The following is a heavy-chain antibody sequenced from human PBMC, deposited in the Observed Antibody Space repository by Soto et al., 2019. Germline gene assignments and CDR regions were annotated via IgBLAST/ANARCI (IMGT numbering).Heavy chain of an antibody. V-gene: IGHV2-5*02. Sequence: QITLKESGPTLVKPTQTLTLTCTFSGFSLSTRGVGVAWIRQPPGKALEWLALIYWDDLRRYRPSLKSSLTITKDTSKTQVVLTMTNMDPVDTATYYCAVSLAYSGYFDHWGQGTLVTVSS. CDR1: GFSLSTRGVG. J-gene: IGHJ4*02. CDR3: AVSLAYSGYFDH. D-gene: IGHD5-12*01. CDR2: IYWDDLR.